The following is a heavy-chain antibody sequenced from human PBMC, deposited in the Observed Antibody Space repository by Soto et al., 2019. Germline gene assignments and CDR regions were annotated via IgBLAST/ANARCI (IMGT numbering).Heavy chain of an antibody. Sequence: QVQLVQSGAEVKKPGASVMVSCKASGYTFVNYAIHRVRQAPGQKFEWMGWINAGKGNTRSLQKFQDRLTFTRDTSATTPYMELGRLRSEDTAVYFCVRDLSGWGLTNGHFGVDVWGQGATVIVSS. V-gene: IGHV1-3*01. CDR3: VRDLSGWGLTNGHFGVDV. CDR2: INAGKGNT. D-gene: IGHD3-16*01. CDR1: GYTFVNYA. J-gene: IGHJ6*02.